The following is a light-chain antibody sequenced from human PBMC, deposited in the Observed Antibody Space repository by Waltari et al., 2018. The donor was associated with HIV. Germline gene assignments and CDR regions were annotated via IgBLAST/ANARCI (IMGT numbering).Light chain of an antibody. V-gene: IGLV1-47*01. CDR1: TSNIGSNY. Sequence: SVVTQPPSASGTPGQRVTISCSGNTSNIGSNYVFWYHHLPGTAPKLLIQRNDQRPSGVPDRFSGSTSGTSASLAISGLRSEDEADYYCVTWDDSLRGVVFGGGTKVAVL. CDR3: VTWDDSLRGVV. CDR2: RND. J-gene: IGLJ2*01.